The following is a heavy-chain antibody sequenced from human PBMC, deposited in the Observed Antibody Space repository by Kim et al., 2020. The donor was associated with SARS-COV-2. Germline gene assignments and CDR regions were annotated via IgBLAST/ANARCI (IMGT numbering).Heavy chain of an antibody. CDR1: GGSISSSSYY. CDR3: ARVSSTEYSSGWYDAVLFDY. Sequence: SETLSLTCTVSGGSISSSSYYWGWIRQPPGKGLEWIGSIYYSGSTYYNPSLKSRVTISVDTSKNQFSLKLSSVTAADTAVYYCARVSSTEYSSGWYDAVLFDYWGQGTLVTVSS. V-gene: IGHV4-39*07. D-gene: IGHD6-19*01. CDR2: IYYSGST. J-gene: IGHJ4*02.